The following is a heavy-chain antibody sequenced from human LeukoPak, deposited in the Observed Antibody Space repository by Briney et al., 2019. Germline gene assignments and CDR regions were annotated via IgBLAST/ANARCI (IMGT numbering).Heavy chain of an antibody. J-gene: IGHJ4*02. Sequence: GASVKVSCKASGYTFTGYYMHWVRQAPGQGLEWMGRINPNTGGTNYAQKFQGRVPMTRHTSISTAYMELSRLRSDDTAVYYCAVEVRGGQTHLPFDYWGQGTLVTVSS. D-gene: IGHD3-10*01. CDR3: AVEVRGGQTHLPFDY. CDR2: INPNTGGT. V-gene: IGHV1-2*06. CDR1: GYTFTGYY.